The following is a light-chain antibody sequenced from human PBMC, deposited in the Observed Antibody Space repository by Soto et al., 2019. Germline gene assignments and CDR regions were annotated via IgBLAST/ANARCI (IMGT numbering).Light chain of an antibody. V-gene: IGKV1-39*01. Sequence: DIHMTQSQSSLSASVGYRVTITCRASQSITIYLNWYQQKPGEAPNLLIFGASTLQSGVPSRFSGSGSGTDFTLTISSLQPEDFATYYCQQSYSTLWTFGQGTKVDIK. CDR2: GAS. J-gene: IGKJ1*01. CDR3: QQSYSTLWT. CDR1: QSITIY.